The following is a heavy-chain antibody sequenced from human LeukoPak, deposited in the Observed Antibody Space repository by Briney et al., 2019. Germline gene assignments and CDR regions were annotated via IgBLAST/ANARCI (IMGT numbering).Heavy chain of an antibody. D-gene: IGHD6-19*01. Sequence: GASPRLSCAASGFTFSTYAMSWVRQAPAKGLEWVSGISGSGYRTNYADSVKGRFTISRDSSKNTLYLQMNSLRAEDTAVYFCARSAYDSGWYMFAIDSWGQGTLVTVSS. V-gene: IGHV3-23*01. J-gene: IGHJ4*02. CDR3: ARSAYDSGWYMFAIDS. CDR2: ISGSGYRT. CDR1: GFTFSTYA.